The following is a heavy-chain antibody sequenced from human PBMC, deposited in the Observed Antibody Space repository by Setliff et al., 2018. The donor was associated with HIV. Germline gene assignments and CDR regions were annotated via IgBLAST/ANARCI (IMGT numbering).Heavy chain of an antibody. CDR1: GDTFTAYF. J-gene: IGHJ5*02. D-gene: IGHD2-15*01. Sequence: ASVKVSCKASGDTFTAYFIHWVRQAPGQGLEWMGWINPNSGGTNYAQKFQGRVTMTRDTSISTVYMEVRRLTSDDTAVYYCARDASVVVGIVQVPRRDGWFDPWGQGTQVTVSS. CDR2: INPNSGGT. CDR3: ARDASVVVGIVQVPRRDGWFDP. V-gene: IGHV1-2*02.